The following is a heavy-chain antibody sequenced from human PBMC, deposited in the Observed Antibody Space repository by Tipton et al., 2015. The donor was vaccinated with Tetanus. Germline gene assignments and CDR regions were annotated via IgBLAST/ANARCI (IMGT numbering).Heavy chain of an antibody. V-gene: IGHV4-30-4*01. CDR2: VYYSGST. Sequence: TLSLTCTVSGASFSSGDYYWSWIRQSPGKGLEWIGHVYYSGSTYYNPSLKSRVTISVDTSKNQFSLRLSSVTAADTAVYYCARDHGITWGGMGYYYGMDVWGQGTTVTVSS. J-gene: IGHJ6*02. D-gene: IGHD3-16*01. CDR3: ARDHGITWGGMGYYYGMDV. CDR1: GASFSSGDYY.